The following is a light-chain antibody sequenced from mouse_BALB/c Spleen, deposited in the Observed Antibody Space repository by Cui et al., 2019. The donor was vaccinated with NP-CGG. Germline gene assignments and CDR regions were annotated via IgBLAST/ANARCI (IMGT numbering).Light chain of an antibody. CDR3: ALWYSNHWV. CDR1: TGAVTISNY. V-gene: IGLV1*01. CDR2: GTN. J-gene: IGLJ1*01. Sequence: AVVTQAPAPTTSPGETVTLPFGSSTGAVTISNYANGVQEKPDHLFTGLIGGTNNRAPGVPAGFSGSLIGDKAALTITGAKTEDEAIYFCALWYSNHWVFGGGTKLTVL.